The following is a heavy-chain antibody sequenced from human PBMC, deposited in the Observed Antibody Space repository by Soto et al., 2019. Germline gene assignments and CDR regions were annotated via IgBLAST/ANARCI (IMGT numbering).Heavy chain of an antibody. CDR3: ARDPAIYSGNFDYGLDV. CDR1: GFTFSRYE. J-gene: IGHJ6*02. Sequence: GGSLRLSCAVSGFTFSRYEMNWVRQAPGKGLEWVSYIGTSGKTIYYADSVRGRFTISRDNAKNSLYLQMNSLRAEDTAVYYCARDPAIYSGNFDYGLDVWGQGTTVTVSS. V-gene: IGHV3-48*03. CDR2: IGTSGKTI. D-gene: IGHD4-4*01.